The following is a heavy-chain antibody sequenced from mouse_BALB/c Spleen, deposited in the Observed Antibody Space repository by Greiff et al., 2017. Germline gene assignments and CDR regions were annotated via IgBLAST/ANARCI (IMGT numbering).Heavy chain of an antibody. D-gene: IGHD1-1*02. V-gene: IGHV1-18*01. CDR3: ARSELVYYFDY. Sequence: EVKVVESGPELVKPGASVKIPCKASGYTFTDYNMDWVKQSHGKSLEWIGDINPNNGGTIYNQKFKGKATLTVDKSSSTAYMELRSLTSEDTAVYYCARSELVYYFDYWGQGTTLTVSS. J-gene: IGHJ2*01. CDR1: GYTFTDYN. CDR2: INPNNGGT.